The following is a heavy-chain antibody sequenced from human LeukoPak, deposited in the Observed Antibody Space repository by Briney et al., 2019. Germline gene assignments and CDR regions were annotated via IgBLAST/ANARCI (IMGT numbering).Heavy chain of an antibody. J-gene: IGHJ4*02. CDR3: VRWGVEAGMDC. V-gene: IGHV3-7*01. Sequence: GGSLRLSCEGSGFTFSNYWMGWVRQAPGKGLEWVANINPDGSDTTYVDSVKGRFIISRDNAKKSLLLQMNSLRVEETSVYYCVRWGVEAGMDCWGQGSLVTVSS. CDR1: GFTFSNYW. CDR2: INPDGSDT. D-gene: IGHD3-10*01.